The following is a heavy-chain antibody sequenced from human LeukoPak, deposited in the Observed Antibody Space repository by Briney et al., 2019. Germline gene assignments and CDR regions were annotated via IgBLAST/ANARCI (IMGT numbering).Heavy chain of an antibody. V-gene: IGHV3-23*01. J-gene: IGHJ4*02. CDR3: ASSDIAAAGTIYY. D-gene: IGHD6-13*01. CDR2: ISGSGGST. Sequence: GGSLRLSCAASGLTFSSYAMSWVRQAPGKGLEWVSAISGSGGSTYYADSVKGRFTISRDNSKNTLYLQMNSLRAEDTAVYYCASSDIAAAGTIYYWGQGTLVTVSS. CDR1: GLTFSSYA.